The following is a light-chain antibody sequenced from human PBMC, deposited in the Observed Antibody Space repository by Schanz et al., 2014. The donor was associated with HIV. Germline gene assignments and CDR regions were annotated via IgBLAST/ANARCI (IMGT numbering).Light chain of an antibody. CDR3: AAWDDSLNGWV. V-gene: IGLV1-44*01. CDR1: SSSIGFNT. CDR2: NSY. J-gene: IGLJ3*02. Sequence: QSMLTQPPSASGTPGQRVTISCSGSSSSIGFNTINWYQHLPGTAPKLIMYNSYHRLSGVPDRFSGSSSGTSASLAISGLQSEDEADYYCAAWDDSLNGWVFGGGTKLTVL.